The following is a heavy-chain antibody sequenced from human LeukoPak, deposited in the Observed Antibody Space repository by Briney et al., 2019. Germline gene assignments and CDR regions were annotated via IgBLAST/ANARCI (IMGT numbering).Heavy chain of an antibody. V-gene: IGHV4-31*03. CDR3: ARDQFDYMDV. CDR1: GGSISSGGYY. D-gene: IGHD3-10*01. J-gene: IGHJ6*03. CDR2: IYYSGST. Sequence: SETLSLTCTVSGGSISSGGYYWSWIRQHPGKGLEWIGYIYYSGSTYYNPSLKSRVTISVDTSKNQFSLKLSSVTAADTAVYYCARDQFDYMDVWGKGTTVTVPS.